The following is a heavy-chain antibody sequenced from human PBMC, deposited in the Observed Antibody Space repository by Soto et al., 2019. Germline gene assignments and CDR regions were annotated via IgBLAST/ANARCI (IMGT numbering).Heavy chain of an antibody. CDR2: INHSGST. CDR3: ARAYGSNVFDF. Sequence: QVQLQQWGAGLLKPSETLSLTCAVYGGSFSGYYWSWIRQPPGKGLEWIGEINHSGSTNYNPSLKSRVTISVDTSKDQFSLKLSSVTAADRAVYYCARAYGSNVFDFWGQGTLVTVSS. CDR1: GGSFSGYY. J-gene: IGHJ4*02. V-gene: IGHV4-34*01. D-gene: IGHD4-17*01.